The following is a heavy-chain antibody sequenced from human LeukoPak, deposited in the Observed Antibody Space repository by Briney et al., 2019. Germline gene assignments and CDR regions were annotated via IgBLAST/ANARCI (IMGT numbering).Heavy chain of an antibody. Sequence: SETLSLTCTVSGGSISSCGYYWSWIRQHPGKGREWIGYIYYSGSTYYNSSLKSRVTISVYTSKNQFSLKLRSVTAADTAVDYCARAPGTMIVVVPKPDAFDIWGQGTMVTVSS. CDR3: ARAPGTMIVVVPKPDAFDI. CDR2: IYYSGST. J-gene: IGHJ3*02. D-gene: IGHD3-22*01. V-gene: IGHV4-31*03. CDR1: GGSISSCGYY.